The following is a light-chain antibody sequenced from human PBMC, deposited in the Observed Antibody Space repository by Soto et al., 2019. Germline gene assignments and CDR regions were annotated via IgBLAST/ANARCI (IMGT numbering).Light chain of an antibody. CDR1: QSVSSSY. V-gene: IGKV3-20*01. J-gene: IGKJ1*01. Sequence: IVLTQSPGTLSLSPGERATLSCRASQSVSSSYLAWYQQKPGQAPRLLIYGASSRATGIPDRFSGSGSGTDCTLTISRLEHEDVAVYYCQQYGSSPWTFGQGTKVDIK. CDR3: QQYGSSPWT. CDR2: GAS.